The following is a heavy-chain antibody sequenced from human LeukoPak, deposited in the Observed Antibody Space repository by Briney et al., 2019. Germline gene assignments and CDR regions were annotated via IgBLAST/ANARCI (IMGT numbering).Heavy chain of an antibody. Sequence: SETLSLTCTVSGGSISSYYWSWIRQPAGKGLEWIGRIYSSGSTNYNPSLKSRVTVSVDTSKNQFSLKLSSVTAADTAVYYCARDYDFWSGYSPFEYWGQGTLVTVSS. J-gene: IGHJ4*02. CDR1: GGSISSYY. V-gene: IGHV4-4*07. D-gene: IGHD3-3*01. CDR2: IYSSGST. CDR3: ARDYDFWSGYSPFEY.